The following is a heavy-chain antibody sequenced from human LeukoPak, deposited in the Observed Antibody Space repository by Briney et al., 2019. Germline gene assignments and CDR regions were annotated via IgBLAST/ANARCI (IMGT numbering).Heavy chain of an antibody. V-gene: IGHV4-59*01. CDR2: TYYSGST. CDR3: ARDVQGEQWRAYEPGYFYL. D-gene: IGHD6-19*01. CDR1: GGSINSYY. J-gene: IGHJ2*01. Sequence: SETLSLTCSVAGGSINSYYWSWIRPPPGQGLEGVGYTYYSGSTNYNPSLKSRSTISVDTSKNQFSLTLSSVTAADPAVYYCARDVQGEQWRAYEPGYFYLWGGGTLVTVSS.